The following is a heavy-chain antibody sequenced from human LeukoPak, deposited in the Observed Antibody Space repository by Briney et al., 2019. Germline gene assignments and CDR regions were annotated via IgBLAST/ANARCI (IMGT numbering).Heavy chain of an antibody. CDR1: GYTFTSYY. J-gene: IGHJ4*02. V-gene: IGHV1-46*01. D-gene: IGHD4-23*01. CDR2: INPSGGCT. CDR3: ARTDHYGGNLQLFDY. Sequence: ASVKVSCKASGYTFTSYYMHWVRQAPGQGLEWMGIINPSGGCTSYAQKFQGRVTMTRDTSTSTVYMELSSLRSEDTAVYYCARTDHYGGNLQLFDYWGQGTLVTVSS.